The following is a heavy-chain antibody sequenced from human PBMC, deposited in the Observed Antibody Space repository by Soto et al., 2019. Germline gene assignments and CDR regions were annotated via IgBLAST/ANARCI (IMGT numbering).Heavy chain of an antibody. J-gene: IGHJ4*02. CDR2: MNPNSGNT. CDR1: GYTFPSYD. D-gene: IGHD3-3*01. Sequence: ASVKVSCKASGYTFPSYDINWVRKATGQGLEWMGWMNPNSGNTGYAQKFQGRVAMTRNTSISTAYMELSSLRSEDTAVYYCARLAMDCFWSGYTCWSGWRQGTLVTVSS. V-gene: IGHV1-8*01. CDR3: ARLAMDCFWSGYTCWSG.